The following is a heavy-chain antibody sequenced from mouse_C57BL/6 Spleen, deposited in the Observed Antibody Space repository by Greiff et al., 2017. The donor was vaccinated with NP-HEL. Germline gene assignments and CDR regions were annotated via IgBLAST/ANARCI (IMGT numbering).Heavy chain of an antibody. CDR3: ARSGTTVVLFDY. V-gene: IGHV1-76*01. CDR1: GYTFTDYY. Sequence: QVQLQQSGAELVRPGASVKLSCKASGYTFTDYYINWVKQRPGQGLEWIARIYPGSGNTYYNEKFKGKATLTAEKSSSTAYMQLSSLTSEYSAVYFCARSGTTVVLFDYWGQGTTLTVSS. J-gene: IGHJ2*01. CDR2: IYPGSGNT. D-gene: IGHD1-1*01.